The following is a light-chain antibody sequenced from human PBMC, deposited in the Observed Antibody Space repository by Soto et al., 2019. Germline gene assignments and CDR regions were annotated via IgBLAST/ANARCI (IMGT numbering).Light chain of an antibody. CDR3: QQSYNSPIT. J-gene: IGKJ5*01. CDR2: WAS. Sequence: DIVVTQSPASLAVSLGERATINCRSSQRVLSSSHNKNYLVWYQQKPGQPPKFLISWASTRESGVPDRFSGSGSGTDFTLTISSLQAEDVAVYYCQQSYNSPITFGQGTRLEIK. CDR1: QRVLSSSHNKNY. V-gene: IGKV4-1*01.